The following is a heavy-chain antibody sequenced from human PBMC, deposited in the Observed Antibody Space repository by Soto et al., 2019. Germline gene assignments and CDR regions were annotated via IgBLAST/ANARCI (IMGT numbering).Heavy chain of an antibody. V-gene: IGHV3-23*01. J-gene: IGHJ2*01. D-gene: IGHD4-17*01. Sequence: EVQLLESGGGLVQPGGSLRLSCAASGFTFSSYAMNWVHQAPGKGLEWVSVISGSGGSTYYADAVKGRFTISRDNSKNTLYQQMNSLRAEHTAVYYCAKRTVGWYFDLWGRGTLVTVSS. CDR3: AKRTVGWYFDL. CDR2: ISGSGGST. CDR1: GFTFSSYA.